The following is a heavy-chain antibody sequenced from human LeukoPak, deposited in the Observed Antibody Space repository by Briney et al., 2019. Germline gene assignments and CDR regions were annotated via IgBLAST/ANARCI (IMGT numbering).Heavy chain of an antibody. V-gene: IGHV3-15*01. J-gene: IGHJ4*02. CDR3: TTDIKLAVAGLPRFDY. CDR2: IKSKTDGGTT. CDR1: GFTFSNAW. Sequence: GGSLRLSCAASGFTFSNAWMSWVRQAPGKGLEWVGRIKSKTDGGTTDYAAPVKGRFTISRDDSKNTLYLQMNSLKTEDTAVYYCTTDIKLAVAGLPRFDYWGQGTLVTVSS. D-gene: IGHD6-19*01.